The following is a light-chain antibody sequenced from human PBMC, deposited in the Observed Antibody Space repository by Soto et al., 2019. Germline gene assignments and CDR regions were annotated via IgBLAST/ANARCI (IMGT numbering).Light chain of an antibody. CDR2: YIS. Sequence: EIVLTQSPGTLSVSPGERVTLSCRTSHSVNSHVAWYQQKPGQAPRLLIYYISTRATGIPARFSGSGSGTEFTLTINSLQSEDSAVYYCQQHNQWPITFGQGTRLEIK. J-gene: IGKJ5*01. CDR3: QQHNQWPIT. V-gene: IGKV3D-15*01. CDR1: HSVNSH.